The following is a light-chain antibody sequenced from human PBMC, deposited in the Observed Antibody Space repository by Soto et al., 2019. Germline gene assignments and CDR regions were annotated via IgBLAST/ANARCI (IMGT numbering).Light chain of an antibody. V-gene: IGLV1-51*01. CDR3: GSWDSSLFVVL. CDR2: DSN. Sequence: QSVLTQPPSVSAAPGQKVTISCSGSTSNIGDNYVSWYQQLPGKAPQLVIYDSNARASGIPDRFSGSKSGTSATLDITGLQTGDEADYYCGSWDSSLFVVLFGGGTKLTVL. J-gene: IGLJ3*02. CDR1: TSNIGDNY.